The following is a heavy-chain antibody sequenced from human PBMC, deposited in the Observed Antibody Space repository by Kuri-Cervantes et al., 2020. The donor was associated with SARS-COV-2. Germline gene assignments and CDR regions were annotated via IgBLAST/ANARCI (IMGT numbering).Heavy chain of an antibody. CDR2: ISFDGSNK. D-gene: IGHD2-8*01. CDR1: RFTFSHYG. V-gene: IGHV3-30-3*01. CDR3: AREGVREIYYYYYYGMDV. J-gene: IGHJ6*02. Sequence: GESLKISCAASRFTFSHYGVHWVRQAPGKGLEWVAVISFDGSNKYYGDSVKGRFTISRDNAKNSLYLQMNSLRDENTAVYYCAREGVREIYYYYYYGMDVWGQGTTVTVS.